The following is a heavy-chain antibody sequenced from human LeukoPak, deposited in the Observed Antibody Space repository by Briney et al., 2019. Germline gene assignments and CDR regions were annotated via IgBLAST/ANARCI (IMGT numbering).Heavy chain of an antibody. J-gene: IGHJ5*02. CDR1: GFTFSSYG. D-gene: IGHD3-3*01. CDR2: ISYDGSNK. CDR3: AKERVVIPYNWFDP. Sequence: PGGSLRLSCAASGFTFSSYGMHWVRQAPGKGLEWVAVISYDGSNKYYADSVKGRFTISRDNSKNTLYLQMNSLRAEDTAVYYCAKERVVIPYNWFDPWGQGTLVTVSS. V-gene: IGHV3-30*18.